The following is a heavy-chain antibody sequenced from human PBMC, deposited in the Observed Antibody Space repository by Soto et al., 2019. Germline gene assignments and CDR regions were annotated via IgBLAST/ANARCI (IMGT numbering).Heavy chain of an antibody. D-gene: IGHD2-15*01. V-gene: IGHV3-23*01. CDR3: ASLGVAATPSPDYMDV. CDR2: ISGSGGST. CDR1: GFTFSSYA. J-gene: IGHJ6*03. Sequence: PGGSLRLSCAASGFTFSSYAMSWVRQAPGKGLEWVSAISGSGGSTYYADSVKGRFTISRDNAKNSLYLQMNSLRAEDTAVYYCASLGVAATPSPDYMDVWGKGTTVTVSS.